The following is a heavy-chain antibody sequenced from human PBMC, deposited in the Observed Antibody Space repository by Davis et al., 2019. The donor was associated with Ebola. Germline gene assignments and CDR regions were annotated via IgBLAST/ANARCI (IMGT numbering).Heavy chain of an antibody. D-gene: IGHD5-12*01. J-gene: IGHJ4*02. CDR2: INHSGST. Sequence: SETLSLTCAVYGGSFSGYYWSWIRQPPGKGLEWIGEINHSGSTNYNPSLKSRVTISVDTSKNQFSLKLSSVTAEDTAVYYCARRGYSGYAPFDYWGQGTLVTVSS. V-gene: IGHV4-34*01. CDR3: ARRGYSGYAPFDY. CDR1: GGSFSGYY.